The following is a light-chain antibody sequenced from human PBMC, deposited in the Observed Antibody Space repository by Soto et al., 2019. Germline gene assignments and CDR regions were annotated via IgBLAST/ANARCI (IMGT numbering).Light chain of an antibody. J-gene: IGKJ1*01. CDR2: AAS. CDR1: QDISSY. V-gene: IGKV1-9*01. CDR3: QQLRTYPQT. Sequence: DIQLTQSPSFLSASVGDRVTITCRASQDISSYLAWYQQKPGKAPKLLIYAASSLQSGVPSRFSGRGSGTEFTLTISSLQPEDFATYYCQQLRTYPQTFGQGTKVDI.